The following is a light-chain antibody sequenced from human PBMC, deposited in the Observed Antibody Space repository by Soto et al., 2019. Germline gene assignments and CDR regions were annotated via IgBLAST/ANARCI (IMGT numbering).Light chain of an antibody. V-gene: IGKV3-15*01. J-gene: IGKJ2*01. CDR1: PNIGNN. CDR3: QQYNHWAYT. Sequence: EIVMTQSAATLSVSPGERATLSCRASPNIGNNLGWYQQNPGQAPRLLIHGATTRATGIPARFSGSGSGTDFTLTISSLQSEDIAFYYCQQYNHWAYTFGQGTKLEIK. CDR2: GAT.